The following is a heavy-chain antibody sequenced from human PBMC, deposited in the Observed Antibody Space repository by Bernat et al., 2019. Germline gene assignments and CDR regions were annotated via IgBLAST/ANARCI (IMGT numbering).Heavy chain of an antibody. CDR1: GCSISSSSYY. CDR2: IYYSVST. CDR3: ARRGVGAIA. D-gene: IGHD1-26*01. J-gene: IGHJ5*02. V-gene: IGHV4-39*01. Sequence: QLHLQESVPGLVKPSETLSPTCTVSGCSISSSSYYCGWIRQPPGKGLEWIGSIYYSVSTYYNPSVKSRVTISVDTSKNRFSLKLSSVGAAETAVYYCARRGVGAIAWGQGTLVTVSS.